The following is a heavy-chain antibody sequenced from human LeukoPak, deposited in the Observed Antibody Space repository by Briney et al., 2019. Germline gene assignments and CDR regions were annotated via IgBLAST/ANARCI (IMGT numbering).Heavy chain of an antibody. CDR1: GYTFTGYY. J-gene: IGHJ6*03. V-gene: IGHV1-2*02. Sequence: ASVKVSCKASGYTFTGYYMHWVRQAPGQGLEWMGWINPNSGGTNYAQKFQGRVTMTRDTSISTAYMELSSVTAADTAVYYCARTTEAHSWRTRYYDYYMDVWGKGTTVTVSS. CDR2: INPNSGGT. D-gene: IGHD6-13*01. CDR3: ARTTEAHSWRTRYYDYYMDV.